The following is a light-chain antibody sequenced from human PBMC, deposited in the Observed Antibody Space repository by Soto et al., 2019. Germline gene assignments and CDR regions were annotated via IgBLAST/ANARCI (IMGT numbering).Light chain of an antibody. CDR3: QQYVSWT. V-gene: IGKV3-20*01. CDR2: GTS. CDR1: QTISSNY. J-gene: IGKJ1*01. Sequence: EIVLTQSPCTLSVSPGERATLSCRASQTISSNYLAWYQQKPGQAPSLLIYGTSSRATGIPDRFSGSGSGTDFTLTISRLEPEDSAIYYCQQYVSWTFGQGTKVEIK.